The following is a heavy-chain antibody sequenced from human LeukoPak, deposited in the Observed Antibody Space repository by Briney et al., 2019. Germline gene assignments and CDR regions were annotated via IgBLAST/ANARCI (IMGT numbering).Heavy chain of an antibody. CDR3: AVKSGSYSNWFDP. D-gene: IGHD1-26*01. J-gene: IGHJ5*02. CDR2: ISSSSSYI. CDR1: GFIFSSYS. Sequence: GGSLRLSCAASGFIFSSYSMNWVRQAPGKGLERVSSISSSSSYINYADSVKGRFTISRDNAKNSLYLQMNSLRAENTAVYYCAVKSGSYSNWFDPWGQGTLVTVSS. V-gene: IGHV3-21*01.